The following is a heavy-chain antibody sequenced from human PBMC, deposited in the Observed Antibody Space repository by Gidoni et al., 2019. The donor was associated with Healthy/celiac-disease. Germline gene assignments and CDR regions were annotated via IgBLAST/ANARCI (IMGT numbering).Heavy chain of an antibody. D-gene: IGHD3-3*01. V-gene: IGHV4-31*03. J-gene: IGHJ6*02. CDR2: IYYSGST. Sequence: QVQLQESGPGLVKPSQTLSLTCTVSGGAISSGGYYWSWIRQHPGKGLEWIGYIYYSGSTYYNPSLKSRVTISVDTSKNQFSLKLSSVTAADTAVYYCARDSTIFFPYGMDVWGQGTTVTVSS. CDR3: ARDSTIFFPYGMDV. CDR1: GGAISSGGYY.